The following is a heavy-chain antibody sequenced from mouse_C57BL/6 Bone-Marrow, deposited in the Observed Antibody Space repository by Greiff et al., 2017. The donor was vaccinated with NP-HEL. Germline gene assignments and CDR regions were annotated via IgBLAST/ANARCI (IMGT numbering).Heavy chain of an antibody. J-gene: IGHJ1*03. Sequence: VQLQQSGTELVKPGASVKLSCKASGYTFTSYWMHWVKQRPGQGLEWIGNINPSNGGTNYNEKFKSKATLTVDKSSSTAYMQLSSLTSEDSAVYYCARWPFYGSSWYFDVWGTGTTVTVSS. CDR3: ARWPFYGSSWYFDV. CDR1: GYTFTSYW. CDR2: INPSNGGT. V-gene: IGHV1-53*01. D-gene: IGHD1-1*01.